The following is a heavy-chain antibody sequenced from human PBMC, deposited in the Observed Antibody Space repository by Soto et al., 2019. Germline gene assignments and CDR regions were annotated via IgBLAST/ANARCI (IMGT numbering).Heavy chain of an antibody. CDR1: GGTFSSYA. Sequence: QVQLVQSGAAVKKPGSSVKVSCKASGGTFSSYAISWVRKAPGQGLEWMGGIIPIFGTANYAQKFQGRVTITADESTSTAYMELSSLRSEDTAVYYCASTGYCGGDCYTGYYYYGMDVWGQGTTVTVSS. CDR3: ASTGYCGGDCYTGYYYYGMDV. CDR2: IIPIFGTA. J-gene: IGHJ6*02. D-gene: IGHD2-21*02. V-gene: IGHV1-69*01.